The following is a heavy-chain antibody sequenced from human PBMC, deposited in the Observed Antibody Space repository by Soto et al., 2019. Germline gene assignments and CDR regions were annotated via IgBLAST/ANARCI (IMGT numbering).Heavy chain of an antibody. D-gene: IGHD3-22*01. CDR3: ATTYYYDSSGYYYFDY. Sequence: GGSLRLSCAASGFTFSNYGMHWVRQAPGMGLEWVAVISYDGSKKYYADSVKGRFTISRDDSKNTLYLQMNSLRAEDTAVYYCATTYYYDSSGYYYFDYWGQGT. V-gene: IGHV3-30*03. CDR2: ISYDGSKK. CDR1: GFTFSNYG. J-gene: IGHJ4*02.